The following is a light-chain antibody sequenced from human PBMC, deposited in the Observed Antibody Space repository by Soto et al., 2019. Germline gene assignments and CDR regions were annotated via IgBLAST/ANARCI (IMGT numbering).Light chain of an antibody. V-gene: IGLV2-8*01. CDR2: EVT. CDR1: SSDVGAYNY. Sequence: QSALTQPPSASGSTGESVTISCTGTSSDVGAYNYVSWYQQHAGKAPKLVIYEVTKRPSGVPDRFSGSKSANTASLTVSGLQAEDEADYYCSSFASSNTWVFGGGTKVTV. CDR3: SSFASSNTWV. J-gene: IGLJ3*02.